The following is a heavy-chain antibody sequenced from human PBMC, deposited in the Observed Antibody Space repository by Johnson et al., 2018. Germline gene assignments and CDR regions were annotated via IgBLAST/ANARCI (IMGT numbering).Heavy chain of an antibody. CDR2: ISSSCRTI. J-gene: IGHJ6*03. V-gene: IGHV3-11*01. Sequence: QVQLVESGGGLVMPGRSXRLSCAASGFTFSDYYMSWIRQAPGTGLEWVSYISSSCRTIYYAYSVKGRFTIPRDNAKNSLYLKMNSLRAEDTAWYYCARTRDYYYYYMDVWGKGTTVTVSS. CDR3: ARTRDYYYYYMDV. CDR1: GFTFSDYY. D-gene: IGHD3-10*01.